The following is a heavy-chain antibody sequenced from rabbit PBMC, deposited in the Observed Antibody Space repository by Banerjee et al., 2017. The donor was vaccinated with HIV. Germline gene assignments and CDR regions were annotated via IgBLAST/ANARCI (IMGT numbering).Heavy chain of an antibody. CDR3: ARALRYNGGAYAGYEL. CDR1: GFSFSSSYY. V-gene: IGHV1S40*01. D-gene: IGHD6-1*01. CDR2: INAGSSGST. Sequence: QSLEESGGDLVKPGASLTLTCTASGFSFSSSYYMCWVRQAPGKGLEWIACINAGSSGSTYYVSWAKGRFTISKTSSTTVTLQMTSLTAADTATYFCARALRYNGGAYAGYELRGPGTLVTVS. J-gene: IGHJ4*01.